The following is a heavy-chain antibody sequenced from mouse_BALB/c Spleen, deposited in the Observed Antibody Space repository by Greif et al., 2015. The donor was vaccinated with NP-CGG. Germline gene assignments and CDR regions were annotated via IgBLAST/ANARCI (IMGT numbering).Heavy chain of an antibody. V-gene: IGHV1S81*02. Sequence: VQRVESGAERVKPGASVKRSCKASGCTFTSYWMHWVKQRPGQGLEWIGEINPSNGRTNYNEKFKSKATLTVDKSSSTAYMQLSSLTSEDSAVYYCARDYYGNYSGYWGQDTTLTVSS. J-gene: IGHJ2*01. CDR2: INPSNGRT. CDR3: ARDYYGNYSGY. CDR1: GCTFTSYW. D-gene: IGHD2-1*01.